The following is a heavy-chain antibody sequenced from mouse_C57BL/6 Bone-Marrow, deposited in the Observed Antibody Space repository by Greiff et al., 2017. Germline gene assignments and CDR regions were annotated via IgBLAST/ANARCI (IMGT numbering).Heavy chain of an antibody. J-gene: IGHJ2*01. D-gene: IGHD3-3*01. CDR3: ARRGWYFDY. CDR2: INPNNGGT. CDR1: GYTFTDYY. Sequence: EVQLQQSGPELVKPGASVKISCKASGYTFTDYYMNWVKQSHGKSLEWIGAINPNNGGTSYNQKFKGKATLTVDKSSSTAYMELRSLTSEDSAVYYCARRGWYFDYWGQGTTLTVSS. V-gene: IGHV1-26*01.